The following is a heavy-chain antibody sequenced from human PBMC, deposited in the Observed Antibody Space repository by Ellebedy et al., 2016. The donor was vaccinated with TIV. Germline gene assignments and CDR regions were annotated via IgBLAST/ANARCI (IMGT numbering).Heavy chain of an antibody. Sequence: SETLSLTCTVSGGSISSYYWSWIRQPPGKGLEWLGYIFYSGSATYNPSLKSRVTISIDTSKHQVSLNLSSVAAADTAVYYCARNRLTYFGETDAFDIWGQGTVVTVSS. CDR1: GGSISSYY. V-gene: IGHV4-59*01. J-gene: IGHJ3*02. D-gene: IGHD3-3*01. CDR3: ARNRLTYFGETDAFDI. CDR2: IFYSGSA.